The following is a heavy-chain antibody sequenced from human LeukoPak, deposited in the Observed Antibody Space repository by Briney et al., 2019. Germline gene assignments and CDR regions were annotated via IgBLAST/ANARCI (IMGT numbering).Heavy chain of an antibody. Sequence: PGGSLRLSCAASGFTFSSSCVHWVRQAPGKGLVWVSRINSDGTTINYADSVKGRFTVSRDNAKNTLYLQMNSLRAEDTAVYYCARAGYYRFDYWGQGTLVTVSS. J-gene: IGHJ4*02. CDR1: GFTFSSSC. CDR2: INSDGTTI. D-gene: IGHD2-15*01. V-gene: IGHV3-74*01. CDR3: ARAGYYRFDY.